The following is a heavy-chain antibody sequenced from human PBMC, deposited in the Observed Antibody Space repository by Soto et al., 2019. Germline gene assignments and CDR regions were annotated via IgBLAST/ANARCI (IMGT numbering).Heavy chain of an antibody. CDR1: GFTFSNAW. V-gene: IGHV3-15*01. Sequence: GGTLRLSCAASGFTFSNAWMSWVRQAPRKGLEGVGRIKSKTDGGTTDYAAPVKCRFTISRDDSKNTLFLLMNSLKTEDTAVYYCATGSRFYYYDSSGFDDWGQGTLVTVSS. D-gene: IGHD3-22*01. CDR3: ATGSRFYYYDSSGFDD. J-gene: IGHJ4*02. CDR2: IKSKTDGGTT.